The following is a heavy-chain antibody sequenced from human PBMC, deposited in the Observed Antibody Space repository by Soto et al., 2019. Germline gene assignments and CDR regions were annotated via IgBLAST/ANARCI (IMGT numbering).Heavy chain of an antibody. J-gene: IGHJ4*02. V-gene: IGHV3-21*01. D-gene: IGHD1-1*01. Sequence: GGSLRLSCAASGFTFSSYSMNWVRQAPGKGLEWVSSISSSSSYIYYAESVKGRFTISRDNAKNSLYLQMNSLRGEDTGVYFCARVGIKTGTARDWGQGTLVTVS. CDR2: ISSSSSYI. CDR1: GFTFSSYS. CDR3: ARVGIKTGTARD.